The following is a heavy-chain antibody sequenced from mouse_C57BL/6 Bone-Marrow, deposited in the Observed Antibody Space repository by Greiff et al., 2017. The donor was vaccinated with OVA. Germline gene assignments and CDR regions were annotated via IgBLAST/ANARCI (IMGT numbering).Heavy chain of an antibody. CDR2: IHPNSGST. Sequence: QVQLQQPGAELVKPGASVKLSCKASGYTFTSYWMHWVKQRPGQGLEWIGMIHPNSGSTNYNEKFKSKATLTVDKSSSTAYMQLSSLRSEDTAVYYCAKQYYYAMDYWGQGTSVTVST. J-gene: IGHJ4*01. CDR3: AKQYYYAMDY. V-gene: IGHV1-64*01. CDR1: GYTFTSYW.